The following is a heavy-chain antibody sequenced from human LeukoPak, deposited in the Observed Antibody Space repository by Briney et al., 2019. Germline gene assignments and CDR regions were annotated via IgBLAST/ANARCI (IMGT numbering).Heavy chain of an antibody. J-gene: IGHJ3*02. CDR1: GGSISSYY. CDR2: ISGSGGST. CDR3: AKCMTMVRGVIISDAFDI. D-gene: IGHD3-10*01. V-gene: IGHV3-23*01. Sequence: PSETLSLTCTVSGGSISSYYWSWVRQAPGKGLEWVSAISGSGGSTYYADSVKGRFTISRDNSKNTLYLQMNSLRAEDTAVYYCAKCMTMVRGVIISDAFDIWGQGTMVTVSS.